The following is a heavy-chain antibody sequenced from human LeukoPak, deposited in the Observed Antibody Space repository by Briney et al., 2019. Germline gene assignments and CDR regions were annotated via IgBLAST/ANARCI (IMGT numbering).Heavy chain of an antibody. CDR3: ARGRNYYDSSRYYYEGDAFDI. J-gene: IGHJ3*02. CDR1: GYIFTSYY. D-gene: IGHD3-22*01. CDR2: INPSGGSI. V-gene: IGHV1-46*01. Sequence: ASVKVSCKASGYIFTSYYMYWVRQAPGQGLEWMGIINPSGGSIRYAQKFQGRVTMTRDTSTGTVYMELSSLRSEDTAVYYCARGRNYYDSSRYYYEGDAFDIWGQGTMVTVSS.